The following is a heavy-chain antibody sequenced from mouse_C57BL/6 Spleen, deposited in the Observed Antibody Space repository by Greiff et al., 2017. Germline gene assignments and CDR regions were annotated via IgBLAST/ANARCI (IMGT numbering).Heavy chain of an antibody. CDR2: INPNNGGT. CDR3: TRTLWLRQYLDV. V-gene: IGHV1-26*01. CDR1: GYTFTDYY. Sequence: EVQLQQSGPELVKPGASVKISCKASGYTFTDYYMNWVKQSHGKSLEWIGDINPNNGGTSYNQKFKDKATLTVDKSSSTAYMELRSLTYEDAADYYCTRTLWLRQYLDVWGTGTTVTVSS. D-gene: IGHD2-2*01. J-gene: IGHJ1*03.